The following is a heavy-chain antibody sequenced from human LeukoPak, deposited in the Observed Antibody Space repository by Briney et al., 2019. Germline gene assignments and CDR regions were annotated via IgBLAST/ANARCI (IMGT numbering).Heavy chain of an antibody. J-gene: IGHJ2*01. Sequence: PGGSLRLSCAASGFTFSGYAMTWVRQAPGKGLEWVSSISSSSSYIYYADSVKGRFTISRDNAKNSLYLQMNSLRAEDTAVYYCARGEYSSSGNDWYFDLWGRGTLVTVSS. D-gene: IGHD6-6*01. CDR1: GFTFSGYA. CDR2: ISSSSSYI. V-gene: IGHV3-21*01. CDR3: ARGEYSSSGNDWYFDL.